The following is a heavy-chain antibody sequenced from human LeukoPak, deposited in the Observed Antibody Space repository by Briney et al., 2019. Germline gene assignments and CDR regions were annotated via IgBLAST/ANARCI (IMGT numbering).Heavy chain of an antibody. D-gene: IGHD3-10*01. V-gene: IGHV4-39*07. Sequence: SETLSLTCTVSGGSISSSSYYWGWIRQPPGKGLEWIGSIYYSGSPYYNPSLKSRVTISLDTSKNQFSLKLISVTPADTAVYYCARVLSRFRVLLDPWGQGTLVTVSS. J-gene: IGHJ5*02. CDR3: ARVLSRFRVLLDP. CDR2: IYYSGSP. CDR1: GGSISSSSYY.